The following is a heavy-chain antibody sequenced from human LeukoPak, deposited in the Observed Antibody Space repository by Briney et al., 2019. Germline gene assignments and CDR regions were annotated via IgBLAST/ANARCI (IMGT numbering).Heavy chain of an antibody. CDR3: ATEVGIGYNWFDP. V-gene: IGHV1-8*01. J-gene: IGHJ5*02. CDR1: GYTFTSYD. CDR2: MNPNSGNT. Sequence: GASVKVSCKASGYTFTSYDINWVRQATGQGLEWMGWMNPNSGNTGYAQKFQGRVTMTEDTSTDTAYLELSSLRSEDTAVYYCATEVGIGYNWFDPWGQGTLVTVSS. D-gene: IGHD1-26*01.